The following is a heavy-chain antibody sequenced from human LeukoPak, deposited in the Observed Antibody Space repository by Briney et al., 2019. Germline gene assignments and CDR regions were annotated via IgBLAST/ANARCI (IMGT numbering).Heavy chain of an antibody. Sequence: ASVKVSCKASGYTFTGYHMHWVRQAPGQGLDWMGWINPNSGGTNYAKKCQGRVTMTRDTSISTAYMELSRLRSDDTAVYYCARDNRGITMVRGSLVAFDIWGQGTMVTVSS. CDR3: ARDNRGITMVRGSLVAFDI. J-gene: IGHJ3*02. CDR1: GYTFTGYH. CDR2: INPNSGGT. V-gene: IGHV1-2*02. D-gene: IGHD3-10*01.